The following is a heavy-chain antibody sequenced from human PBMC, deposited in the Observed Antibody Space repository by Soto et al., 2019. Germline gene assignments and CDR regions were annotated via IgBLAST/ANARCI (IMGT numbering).Heavy chain of an antibody. D-gene: IGHD6-6*01. J-gene: IGHJ4*02. V-gene: IGHV4-34*01. CDR2: INHSGST. CDR1: GGSFSGYY. Sequence: SETLSLTCAVYGGSFSGYYWSWIRQPPGKGLEWIGEINHSGSTNYNPSLKSRVTISVDTSKNQFSLKLSSVTTADTAVYYCARGLVRYYFDYWGQGTLVTVSS. CDR3: ARGLVRYYFDY.